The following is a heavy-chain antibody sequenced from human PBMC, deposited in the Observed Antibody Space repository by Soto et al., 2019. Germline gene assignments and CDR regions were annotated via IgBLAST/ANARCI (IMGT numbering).Heavy chain of an antibody. Sequence: EVQLVESGGGLVQPGGSLRLSCAASGFTFSSYSMNWVRQAPGKGLEWVSYISSSSSTIYYADSVKGRFTISRDNAKNSLYLQMNSLRAEDTAVYYCARRVVPAAMPGFDYWGQGTLVTVSS. V-gene: IGHV3-48*01. CDR2: ISSSSSTI. CDR1: GFTFSSYS. CDR3: ARRVVPAAMPGFDY. D-gene: IGHD2-2*01. J-gene: IGHJ4*02.